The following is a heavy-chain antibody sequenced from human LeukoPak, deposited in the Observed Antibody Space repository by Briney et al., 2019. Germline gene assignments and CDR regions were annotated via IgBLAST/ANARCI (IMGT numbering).Heavy chain of an antibody. CDR2: IYYSGST. Sequence: SETLSLTCTVSGGSISSSSYYWGWIRQPPGKGLEWIGSIYYSGSTYYNPSLKSRVTISVDTSKNQFSLKLSSVTAADTAVYYCATQLAVAGIGWFDPWGQGTLATVSS. CDR1: GGSISSSSYY. CDR3: ATQLAVAGIGWFDP. V-gene: IGHV4-39*01. J-gene: IGHJ5*02. D-gene: IGHD6-19*01.